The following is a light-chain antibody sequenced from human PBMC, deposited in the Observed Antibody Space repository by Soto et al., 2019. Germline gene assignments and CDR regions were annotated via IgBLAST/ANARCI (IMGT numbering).Light chain of an antibody. CDR3: SSYTSDSTLV. J-gene: IGLJ3*02. V-gene: IGLV2-14*01. CDR2: EVR. CDR1: SSDIGSYKY. Sequence: QSALTQPASVSGSPGQSITISCTGTSSDIGSYKYVSWYQVHPGKAPKLIIYEVRSRPSVVSDRFSGSKSGNTASLTISGLQAEDEAYYYCSSYTSDSTLVFGGGTKVTVL.